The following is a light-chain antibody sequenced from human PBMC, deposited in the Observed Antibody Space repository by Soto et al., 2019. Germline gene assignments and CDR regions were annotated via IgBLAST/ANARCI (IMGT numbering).Light chain of an antibody. Sequence: QSVLTQPASVSGSPGQSITISCTGTSSDVGGYNYVSWYQQHPGKAPKLIIYAVSNRPSGVSHRFSGSKSGNTASLAISGLQAEDEAEYYCSSYTSSTSVAFGGGPMLTVL. V-gene: IGLV2-14*01. CDR1: SSDVGGYNY. J-gene: IGLJ2*01. CDR3: SSYTSSTSVA. CDR2: AVS.